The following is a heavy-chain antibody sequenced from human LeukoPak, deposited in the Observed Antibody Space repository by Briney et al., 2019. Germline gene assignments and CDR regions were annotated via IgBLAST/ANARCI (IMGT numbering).Heavy chain of an antibody. CDR3: ARQTGSGLFILP. D-gene: IGHD3/OR15-3a*01. CDR2: IYTSGST. Sequence: SETLSLTCTVSGDSISSGDYYWSWIRQPAGKGLEWIGRIYTSGSTYYNASLKSQVSISIDTSKNQFSLRLTSVTAADTAVYYCARQTGSGLFILPGGQGTLVTVSS. J-gene: IGHJ4*02. V-gene: IGHV4-61*02. CDR1: GDSISSGDYY.